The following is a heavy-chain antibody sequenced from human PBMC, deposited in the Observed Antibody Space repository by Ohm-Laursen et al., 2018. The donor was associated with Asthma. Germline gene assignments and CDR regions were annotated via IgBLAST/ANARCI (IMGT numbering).Heavy chain of an antibody. CDR2: IIPIFGTA. CDR1: GGTFSSYA. Sequence: SSVKVSCKASGGTFSSYAISWVRQAPGQGLEWMGGIIPIFGTANYAQKFQGRVAITADESTSTAYMELSSLRSEDTAVYYCASQMYYYDSSGYYKPNYFDYWGQGTLVTVSS. D-gene: IGHD3-22*01. CDR3: ASQMYYYDSSGYYKPNYFDY. J-gene: IGHJ4*02. V-gene: IGHV1-69*13.